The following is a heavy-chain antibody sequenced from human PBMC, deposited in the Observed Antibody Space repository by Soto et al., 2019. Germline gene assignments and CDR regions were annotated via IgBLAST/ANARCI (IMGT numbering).Heavy chain of an antibody. J-gene: IGHJ4*02. Sequence: QVQLVESGGGVVQPGRSLRLSCAASGFTFSSYGMHWVRQAPGKGLEWVAVISYDGSNKYYADSVKGRFTISRDNSKNTRYLQRNSLRAEDTAVYYCAQLLWFGEDPDPFDYWGQGTLVTVSS. CDR3: AQLLWFGEDPDPFDY. D-gene: IGHD3-10*01. V-gene: IGHV3-30*03. CDR1: GFTFSSYG. CDR2: ISYDGSNK.